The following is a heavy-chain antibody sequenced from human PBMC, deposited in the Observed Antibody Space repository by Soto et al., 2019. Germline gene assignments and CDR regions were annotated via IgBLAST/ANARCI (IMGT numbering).Heavy chain of an antibody. CDR3: AMRVGSPYVYIDY. D-gene: IGHD3-16*01. J-gene: IGHJ4*02. Sequence: QVQLVQSGAEVKRPGASVKVSCKASGYTFTGDGISWVRQAPGQGLEWMGRINAYNDNTDYAPKFQGRVTLTTDTSSSTAYMELRSRRSYDTAVYFCAMRVGSPYVYIDYWGQGNLVTVSS. V-gene: IGHV1-18*01. CDR2: INAYNDNT. CDR1: GYTFTGDG.